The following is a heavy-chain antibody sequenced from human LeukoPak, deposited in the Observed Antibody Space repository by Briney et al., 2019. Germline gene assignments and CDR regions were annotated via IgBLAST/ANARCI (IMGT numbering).Heavy chain of an antibody. CDR2: ISTSSSTI. J-gene: IGHJ4*02. D-gene: IGHD6-13*01. CDR3: AKAGYSASWHDY. V-gene: IGHV3-48*01. Sequence: PGGSLRLSCAASGFTFSTYSMNWVRQAPGKRLEWVSYISTSSSTIYYADSVKGRFTISRDNAKNSLYLQMHSLRAEDTAVYYCAKAGYSASWHDYWGQGTLVTVSS. CDR1: GFTFSTYS.